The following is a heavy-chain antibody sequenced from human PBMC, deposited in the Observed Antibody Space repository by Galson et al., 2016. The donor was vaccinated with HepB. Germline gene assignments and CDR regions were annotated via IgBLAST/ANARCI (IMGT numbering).Heavy chain of an antibody. V-gene: IGHV3-74*01. J-gene: IGHJ4*02. D-gene: IGHD4-17*01. CDR1: GFPLSSYW. CDR3: AREEATVTTATDH. CDR2: TNEDGTRT. Sequence: SLRLSCAASGFPLSSYWMQWVRQTPGKGLVWVSRTNEDGTRTGYADSVRGRFTVSRDNAKNTVYLHMNSLRAEDRAVYYCAREEATVTTATDHWGQGTLVTVSS.